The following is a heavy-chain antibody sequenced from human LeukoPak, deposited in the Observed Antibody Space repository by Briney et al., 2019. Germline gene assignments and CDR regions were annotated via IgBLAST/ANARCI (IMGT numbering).Heavy chain of an antibody. Sequence: PSETLSLTCTVSGGSISSYYWSWIRQPAGKGLEWIGRIYTSGSTNYDPSLKGRVTMSVDTSKNQFSLKLSSVTAADTAVYYCARSRIMITFGGVIAEYYFDYWGQGTLVTVSS. CDR3: ARSRIMITFGGVIAEYYFDY. CDR2: IYTSGST. V-gene: IGHV4-4*07. J-gene: IGHJ4*02. D-gene: IGHD3-16*02. CDR1: GGSISSYY.